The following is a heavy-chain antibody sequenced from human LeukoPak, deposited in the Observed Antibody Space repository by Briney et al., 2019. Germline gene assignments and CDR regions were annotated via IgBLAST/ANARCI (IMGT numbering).Heavy chain of an antibody. CDR1: GGSISSGDYY. V-gene: IGHV4-30-4*01. Sequence: SQTLSLTCTVSGGSISSGDYYWSWIRQPPGKGLEWIGYIYDSASTYYNPSLKSRVTISVDTYKNQFSLKLSSVTAADTAVYYCAGRSIAAAGGWCDPWGQGTLVTVSS. J-gene: IGHJ5*02. D-gene: IGHD6-13*01. CDR2: IYDSAST. CDR3: AGRSIAAAGGWCDP.